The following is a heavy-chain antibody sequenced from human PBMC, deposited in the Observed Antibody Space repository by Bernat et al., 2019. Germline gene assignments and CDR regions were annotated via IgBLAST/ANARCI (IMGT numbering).Heavy chain of an antibody. CDR3: ARYITGTRVVAFDI. CDR1: GGSISSSSYY. CDR2: IYYSGST. V-gene: IGHV4-39*01. J-gene: IGHJ3*02. Sequence: QLQLQESGPGLVKPSETLSLTCTVSGGSISSSSYYWGWIRQPPGKGLEWIGSIYYSGSTYYNPSLKSRVTISVDTSKNQFSLKLSSVTAADTAVYYCARYITGTRVVAFDIWGQGTMVTVSS. D-gene: IGHD1-7*01.